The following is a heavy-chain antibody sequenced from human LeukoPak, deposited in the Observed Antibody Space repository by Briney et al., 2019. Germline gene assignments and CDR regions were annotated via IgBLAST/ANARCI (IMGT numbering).Heavy chain of an antibody. D-gene: IGHD3-10*01. CDR1: GGSISSGSYY. V-gene: IGHV4-61*02. CDR3: ARGKTWFGELLLNWFDP. J-gene: IGHJ5*02. CDR2: IYTSGST. Sequence: PSQTLSLTCTVSGGSISSGSYYWSWIRQPAGKGLEWIGRIYTSGSTNYNPSLKSRVTMSVDTSKNQFSLKLSSVTAADTAVYYCARGKTWFGELLLNWFDPWGQGTLVTVSS.